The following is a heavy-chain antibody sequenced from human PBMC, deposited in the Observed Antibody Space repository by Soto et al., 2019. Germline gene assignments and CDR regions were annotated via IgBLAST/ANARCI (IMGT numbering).Heavy chain of an antibody. CDR3: ARHYGDNYYYYGMDV. CDR1: GYTFTSYG. Sequence: GXSVKVSCKASGYTFTSYGISWVRQAPVQGLEWMGWISAYNGNTNYAQKLQGRVTMTTDTSTSTAYMELRSLRSDDTAVYYCARHYGDNYYYYGMDVWGQGTTVTVSS. CDR2: ISAYNGNT. J-gene: IGHJ6*02. D-gene: IGHD4-17*01. V-gene: IGHV1-18*04.